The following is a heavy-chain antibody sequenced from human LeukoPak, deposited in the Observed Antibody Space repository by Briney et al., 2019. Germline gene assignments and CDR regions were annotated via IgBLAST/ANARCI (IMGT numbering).Heavy chain of an antibody. V-gene: IGHV4-39*07. CDR2: IYYSGST. J-gene: IGHJ4*02. CDR3: ARSYYYDSSAYYGVYFDY. Sequence: SETLSLTCTVSGGSISSSSYYWGWIREPPGKWLEWIGSIYYSGSTYYNPSLKSRVTISVDTSKNQFSLELSSVTAADTAVYYCARSYYYDSSAYYGVYFDYWGQGTLVTVSS. CDR1: GGSISSSSYY. D-gene: IGHD3-22*01.